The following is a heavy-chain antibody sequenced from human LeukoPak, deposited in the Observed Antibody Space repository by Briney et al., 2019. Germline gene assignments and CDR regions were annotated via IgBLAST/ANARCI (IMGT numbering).Heavy chain of an antibody. V-gene: IGHV4-38-2*01. CDR3: ARRDSSGCNDY. CDR1: GYSISSGYY. CDR2: IYHSGST. D-gene: IGHD6-19*01. J-gene: IGHJ4*02. Sequence: PTETLSLTCAVSGYSISSGYYWGWIRQPPGKGLEWIGSIYHSGSTYYNPSLKSRATISVDTSKNHFSLKLSSVTAADTAVYYSARRDSSGCNDYWGQGTLFTVSS.